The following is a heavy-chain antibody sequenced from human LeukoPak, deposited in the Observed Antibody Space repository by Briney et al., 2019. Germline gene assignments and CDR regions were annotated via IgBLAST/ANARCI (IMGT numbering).Heavy chain of an antibody. J-gene: IGHJ6*02. D-gene: IGHD3-10*01. CDR3: ARDAGYGSGSPYYYYGMDV. V-gene: IGHV3-33*01. CDR2: IWYDGSNK. CDR1: GFTFSSYG. Sequence: LRLSCAASGFTFSSYGMHWVRQAPGKGLEWVAVIWYDGSNKYYADSVKGRFTISRDNSKNTLYLQMNSLRAEDTAVYYCARDAGYGSGSPYYYYGMDVWGQGTTVTVSS.